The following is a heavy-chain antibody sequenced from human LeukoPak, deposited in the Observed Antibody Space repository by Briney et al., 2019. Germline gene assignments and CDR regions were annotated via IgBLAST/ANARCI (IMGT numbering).Heavy chain of an antibody. CDR3: ARDSAYDSSGFDY. Sequence: PGGSLRLSCAASGFTFSSYSMNWVRQAPGKGLEWVSSISSSSSYIYYADSVKGRFTISRDNAKHSLYLQMNSLRAEDTAVYYCARDSAYDSSGFDYWGQGTLVTVSS. D-gene: IGHD3-22*01. CDR2: ISSSSSYI. V-gene: IGHV3-21*01. CDR1: GFTFSSYS. J-gene: IGHJ4*02.